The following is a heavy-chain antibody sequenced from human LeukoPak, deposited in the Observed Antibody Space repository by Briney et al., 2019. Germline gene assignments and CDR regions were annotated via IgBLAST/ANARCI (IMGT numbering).Heavy chain of an antibody. CDR1: GYSFTSYW. J-gene: IGHJ4*02. Sequence: GESLKISCKGSGYSFTSYWIGWVRQMPGKGLEWMGIIYLGDSDTRYSPSFQGQVTISADKSISTAYLQWSSLKASDTAIYYCARHREPGIAAAGSFDFWGQGTLVIVSS. CDR3: ARHREPGIAAAGSFDF. V-gene: IGHV5-51*01. D-gene: IGHD6-13*01. CDR2: IYLGDSDT.